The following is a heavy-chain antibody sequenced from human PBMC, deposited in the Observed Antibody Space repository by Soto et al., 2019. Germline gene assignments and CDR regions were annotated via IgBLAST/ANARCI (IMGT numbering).Heavy chain of an antibody. D-gene: IGHD4-17*01. J-gene: IGHJ4*02. V-gene: IGHV3-30*18. CDR2: ISYDGSEK. CDR3: AKGAMTTALYYFDY. Sequence: QVQLVESGGGVVQPGRSLRLSCAASGFTFSSYGMHWVRQAPGKGLEWVAVISYDGSEKYYAVSVKGRFTISRDNSENKLYLQMNSLRAEDTAVYYYAKGAMTTALYYFDYWGQGTLVPVSS. CDR1: GFTFSSYG.